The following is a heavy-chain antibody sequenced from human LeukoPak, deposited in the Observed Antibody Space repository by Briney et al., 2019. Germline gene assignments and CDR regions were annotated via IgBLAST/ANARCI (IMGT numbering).Heavy chain of an antibody. CDR3: ARDRDMVRGVIDY. Sequence: PGGSLRLSCAASGFTFSSYSMNWVRQAPGRGLDWVSSISSSSSYIYYADSVKGRFTISRDNAKNSLYLQMNSLRAEDTAVYYCARDRDMVRGVIDYWGQGTLVTVSS. V-gene: IGHV3-21*01. CDR1: GFTFSSYS. CDR2: ISSSSSYI. D-gene: IGHD3-10*01. J-gene: IGHJ4*02.